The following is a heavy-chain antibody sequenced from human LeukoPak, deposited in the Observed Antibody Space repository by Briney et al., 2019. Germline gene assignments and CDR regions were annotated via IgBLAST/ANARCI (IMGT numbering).Heavy chain of an antibody. V-gene: IGHV3-23*01. J-gene: IGHJ4*02. CDR2: IGSSGDIT. Sequence: HPGGSLRLSCAASGFTFSSYAMSWVRQAPGMGLEWVSSIGSSGDITYYADSVKGQFTISRDNSKNTLYLQMNSLRAEDTAVYYCAKDVDNGDYVVYWGQGTLVTVSS. CDR3: AKDVDNGDYVVY. D-gene: IGHD4-17*01. CDR1: GFTFSSYA.